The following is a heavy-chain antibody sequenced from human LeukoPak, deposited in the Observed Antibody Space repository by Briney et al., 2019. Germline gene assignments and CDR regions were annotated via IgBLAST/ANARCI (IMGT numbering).Heavy chain of an antibody. CDR2: IIQDGSEK. V-gene: IGHV3-7*05. CDR3: ARAFRLNYFDP. J-gene: IGHJ5*02. D-gene: IGHD1-7*01. Sequence: GGSLRLSCAASGVTFRSYWMSWVRQAPGKGLEWVANIIQDGSEKYYVDSVKGRFTISRDNAKKSLYLQMNSLRADDTAVYYCARAFRLNYFDPWGQGTRVTVSS. CDR1: GVTFRSYW.